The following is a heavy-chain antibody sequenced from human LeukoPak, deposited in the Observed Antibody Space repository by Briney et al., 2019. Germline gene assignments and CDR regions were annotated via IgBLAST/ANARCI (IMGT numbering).Heavy chain of an antibody. CDR3: ARDKYVTMVRGYWVY. CDR1: GFTFSSYA. D-gene: IGHD3-10*01. V-gene: IGHV3-30*04. Sequence: GRSLGLPCAASGFTFSSYAMHWVRQAPGKGLEWVAVISYDGSNKYYADSVKGRFTISRDNSKNTLYLQMNSLRAEDTAVYYCARDKYVTMVRGYWVYWGQGTLVTVSS. J-gene: IGHJ4*02. CDR2: ISYDGSNK.